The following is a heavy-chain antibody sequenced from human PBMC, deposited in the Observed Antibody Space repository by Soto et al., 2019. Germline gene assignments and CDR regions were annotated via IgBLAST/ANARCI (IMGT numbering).Heavy chain of an antibody. D-gene: IGHD3-16*01. Sequence: SETLSLTCTVSGGSISSYYWSWIRQPPGKGLEWIGYIYYSGSTNYNPSLKSRVTISVDTSKNQFSLKLSSVTAADTAVYYCARVSITFGGVISFDYWGQGTLVTVSS. V-gene: IGHV4-59*01. CDR3: ARVSITFGGVISFDY. CDR2: IYYSGST. CDR1: GGSISSYY. J-gene: IGHJ4*02.